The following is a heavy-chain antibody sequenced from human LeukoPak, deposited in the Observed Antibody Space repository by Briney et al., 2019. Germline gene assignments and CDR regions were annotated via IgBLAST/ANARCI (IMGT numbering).Heavy chain of an antibody. V-gene: IGHV3-11*01. D-gene: IGHD3-22*01. Sequence: GGSLRLSCAASGFTFSDYYMSWIRQAPGKGLEWVSYTSNSASSIYYADSVKGRFTISRDNAKNSLYLQMNSLRAEDTAVYYCARDRYYYDSSGYYPPGYWGQGTLVTVSS. CDR2: TSNSASSI. CDR1: GFTFSDYY. CDR3: ARDRYYYDSSGYYPPGY. J-gene: IGHJ4*02.